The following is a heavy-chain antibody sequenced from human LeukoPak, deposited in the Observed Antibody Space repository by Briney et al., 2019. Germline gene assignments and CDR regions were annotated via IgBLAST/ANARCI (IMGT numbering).Heavy chain of an antibody. D-gene: IGHD2/OR15-2a*01. CDR1: GFTFSSYA. CDR2: LSWNSGSI. CDR3: VKARRGTTTSYFDY. V-gene: IGHV3-9*01. Sequence: GGSLRLSCAASGFTFSSYAMNWVRQAPGKGLEWVSGLSWNSGSIGYADSVKGRFTISRDNAKNSLYLQMDSLRIEDTALYYCVKARRGTTTSYFDYWGQGALVTVSS. J-gene: IGHJ4*02.